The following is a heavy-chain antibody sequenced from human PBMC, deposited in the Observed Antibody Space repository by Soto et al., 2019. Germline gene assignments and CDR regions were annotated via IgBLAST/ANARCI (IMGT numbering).Heavy chain of an antibody. J-gene: IGHJ4*02. CDR2: IDPSDSYT. V-gene: IGHV5-10-1*03. CDR1: GYSFISYW. D-gene: IGHD5-12*01. Sequence: EVQLVQSGAEVKKPGESLRISCKGSGYSFISYWISWVLQMPGNGLEWMGTIDPSDSYTKYSPSFQGHVTISVDKSISTAYLQWSSLKASDTAMYYCARPYNSAYDSDLDSWGQGTLVTVSS. CDR3: ARPYNSAYDSDLDS.